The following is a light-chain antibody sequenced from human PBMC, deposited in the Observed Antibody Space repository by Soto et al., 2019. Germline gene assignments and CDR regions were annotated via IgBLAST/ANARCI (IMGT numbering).Light chain of an antibody. CDR3: QQYFRAPFT. V-gene: IGKV4-1*01. CDR2: WAS. CDR1: QSVLFDSNNRNY. J-gene: IGKJ2*01. Sequence: DIVMAQSPDSLAVSLGGRATINCRSSQSVLFDSNNRNYLAWYQQKPGHPPKMLINWASSRESGVPDRFSGSGSGTDFTLTISRLQAEDVAVYYCQQYFRAPFTFGQGTKLEIK.